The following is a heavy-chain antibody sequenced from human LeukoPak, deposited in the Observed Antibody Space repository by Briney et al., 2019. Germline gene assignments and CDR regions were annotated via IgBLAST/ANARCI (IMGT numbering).Heavy chain of an antibody. CDR2: ISPNSGGI. V-gene: IGHV1-2*04. J-gene: IGHJ3*02. D-gene: IGHD1-1*01. CDR1: GYTFTGYY. CDR3: ATGTPYRSDAFDI. Sequence: ASVKVSCKASGYTFTGYYMHWVRQAPGQGLEWMGWISPNSGGINYAQKFQGWVTMTRDTSISTAYMELSSLRSEDTAVYYCATGTPYRSDAFDIWGQGTMVTVSS.